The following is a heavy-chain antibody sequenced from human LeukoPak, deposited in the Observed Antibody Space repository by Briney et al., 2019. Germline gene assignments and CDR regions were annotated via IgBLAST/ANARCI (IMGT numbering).Heavy chain of an antibody. CDR3: AKDWGEYFDYVWGSFTSFDS. V-gene: IGHV3-23*01. CDR2: ITGNGATT. Sequence: GGSLRLSCAASGFSFSNYGMNWVRQAPGKGLEWVSGITGNGATTYYADSVKGRFTISRDNSRNTVYLQMNSLRAEDTAVYYCAKDWGEYFDYVWGSFTSFDSWGQGTLVTVSS. J-gene: IGHJ4*02. D-gene: IGHD3-16*01. CDR1: GFSFSNYG.